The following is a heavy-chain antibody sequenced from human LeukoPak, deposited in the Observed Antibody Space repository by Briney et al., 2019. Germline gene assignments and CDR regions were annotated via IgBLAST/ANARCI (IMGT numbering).Heavy chain of an antibody. CDR3: AIRYSGSYNDY. CDR1: GYSFTNYW. CDR2: IYPRDSDT. Sequence: GESLKISCKGSGYSFTNYWIGWVRQMPGKGLDWMGIIYPRDSDTRYSPSFQGQVTISADKSISTVYLQWSSLKASDAAMYYCAIRYSGSYNDYWGQGTLVTVSS. V-gene: IGHV5-51*01. J-gene: IGHJ4*02. D-gene: IGHD1-26*01.